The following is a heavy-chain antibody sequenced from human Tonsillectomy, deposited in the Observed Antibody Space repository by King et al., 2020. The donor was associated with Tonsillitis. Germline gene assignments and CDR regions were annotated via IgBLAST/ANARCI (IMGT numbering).Heavy chain of an antibody. CDR2: IYHSGST. Sequence: QLQESGSGLVKPSQTLSLTCAVSGGSISSGGYSWSWIRQPPGKGLEWIGYIYHSGSTYYNPSLKSRVTISVDRSKNQFSLKLSSVTAADTAVYYCARGRPDYDIVTSVGWFDPWGQGTLVTVSS. CDR3: ARGRPDYDIVTSVGWFDP. J-gene: IGHJ5*02. CDR1: GGSISSGGYS. V-gene: IGHV4-30-2*01. D-gene: IGHD3-9*01.